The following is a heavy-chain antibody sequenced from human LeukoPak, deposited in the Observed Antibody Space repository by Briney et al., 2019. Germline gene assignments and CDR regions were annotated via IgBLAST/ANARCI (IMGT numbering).Heavy chain of an antibody. CDR3: ARGLYYYDSSGYYYPITYYYYYGMDV. V-gene: IGHV4-34*01. CDR1: GGSFSGYY. D-gene: IGHD3-22*01. J-gene: IGHJ6*02. Sequence: SETLSLTCAVYGGSFSGYYWSWIRQPPGKGLEWIGEINHSGSTNYNPSLKSRVTISVDTSKNQFSLKLSSVTAADTAAYYCARGLYYYDSSGYYYPITYYYYYGMDVWGQGTTVTVSS. CDR2: INHSGST.